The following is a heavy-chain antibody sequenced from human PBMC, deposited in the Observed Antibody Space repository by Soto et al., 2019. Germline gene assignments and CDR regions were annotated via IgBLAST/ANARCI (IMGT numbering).Heavy chain of an antibody. D-gene: IGHD6-13*01. J-gene: IGHJ5*02. CDR2: ISAYNGNT. CDR3: ARAPRSSWYAP. V-gene: IGHV1-18*01. Sequence: ASVKVSSKASGYTFTSYGISWVRQAPGQGLEWMGWISAYNGNTNYAQKLQGRVSMTTDTSTSTAYMELRSLRSDDTAVYFCARAPRSSWYAPWGQGTLVTVSS. CDR1: GYTFTSYG.